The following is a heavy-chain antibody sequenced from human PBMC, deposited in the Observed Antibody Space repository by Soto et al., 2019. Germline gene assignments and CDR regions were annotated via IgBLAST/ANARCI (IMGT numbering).Heavy chain of an antibody. CDR3: AKDKGYCSGGSCYFDY. Sequence: EVQLLESGGGLVQPRGSLRLSCAASGFTFSSYAMSWVRQAPGKGLEWVSAISGSGGSTYYADSVKGRFTISRDNSKNXLYLQMNSLRAEDTAVYYCAKDKGYCSGGSCYFDYWGQGTLVTVSS. CDR2: ISGSGGST. J-gene: IGHJ4*02. V-gene: IGHV3-23*01. D-gene: IGHD2-15*01. CDR1: GFTFSSYA.